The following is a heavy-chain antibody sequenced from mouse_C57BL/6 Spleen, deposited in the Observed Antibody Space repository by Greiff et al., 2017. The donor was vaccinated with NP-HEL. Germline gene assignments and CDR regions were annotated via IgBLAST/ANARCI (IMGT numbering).Heavy chain of an antibody. Sequence: QVQLQQPGAELVKPGASVKLSCKASGYTFTSYWMQWVKQRPGQGLEWIGEIDPSDSYTNYNQKFKGKATLTVDTSSSTAYMQLSSLTSEDSAVYYCTNKATVVEGMDYWGQGTSVTVSS. CDR1: GYTFTSYW. CDR2: IDPSDSYT. D-gene: IGHD1-1*01. CDR3: TNKATVVEGMDY. V-gene: IGHV1-50*01. J-gene: IGHJ4*01.